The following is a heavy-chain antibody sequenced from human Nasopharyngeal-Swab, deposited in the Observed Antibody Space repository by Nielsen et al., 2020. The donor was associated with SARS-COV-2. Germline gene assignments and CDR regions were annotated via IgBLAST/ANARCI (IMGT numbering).Heavy chain of an antibody. CDR2: ISGSGGST. V-gene: IGHV3-23*01. J-gene: IGHJ3*02. CDR1: GFTFSSYA. CDR3: VKDVSRTTGYDEAFEI. Sequence: GESLKISCAASGFTFSSYAMSWVRQAPGKGLEWVSAISGSGGSTYYADSVKGRFTISRDNSKNTLYLQMDSLRPEDTAVYYCVKDVSRTTGYDEAFEIWGQGTEVIVSS. D-gene: IGHD5-12*01.